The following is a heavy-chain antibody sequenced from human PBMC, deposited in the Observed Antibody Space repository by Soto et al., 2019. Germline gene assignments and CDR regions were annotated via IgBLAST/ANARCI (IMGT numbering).Heavy chain of an antibody. CDR1: GCTFDDYA. J-gene: IGHJ6*02. V-gene: IGHV3-9*01. CDR2: ISWNSGSI. D-gene: IGHD2-2*01. CDR3: AREWYQLRTVHGMDV. Sequence: SLRISCAASGCTFDDYAMHWVRQAPGKGLEWVSGISWNSGSIGYADSVKGRFTISRDNAKNSLYLQMNSLRAEDTAVYYCAREWYQLRTVHGMDVWGQGTTVTVSS.